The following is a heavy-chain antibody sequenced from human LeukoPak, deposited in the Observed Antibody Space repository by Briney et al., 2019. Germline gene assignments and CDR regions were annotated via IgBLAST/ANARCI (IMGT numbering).Heavy chain of an antibody. CDR3: ARQRDYYGSGSYYSIYYYYYMDV. Sequence: SETLSLTCAVYGGSFSGYYWSWIRQPPGKGLEWIGEINHSGSTNYNPSLKSRVTISVDTSKNQFSLKLSSVTAADTAVYYCARQRDYYGSGSYYSIYYYYYMDVWGKGTTVTISS. CDR2: INHSGST. V-gene: IGHV4-34*01. J-gene: IGHJ6*03. D-gene: IGHD3-10*01. CDR1: GGSFSGYY.